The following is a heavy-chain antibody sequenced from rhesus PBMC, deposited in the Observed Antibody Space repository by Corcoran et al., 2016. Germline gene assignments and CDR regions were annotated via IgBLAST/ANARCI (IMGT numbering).Heavy chain of an antibody. J-gene: IGHJ4*01. D-gene: IGHD6-13*01. CDR2: IHGSSGST. CDR1: GYSISRGYD. CDR3: ARNLAAGHYFDY. V-gene: IGHV4-127*01. Sequence: QVQLQESGPAVVKPSETLSLTCAASGYSISRGYDWRWIRQAPGKGLEWIGYIHGSSGSTNYNPSLKSRVTISKDTSKNQFSLKLSSMTTVDTAVYYCARNLAAGHYFDYWGQGVLVTVSS.